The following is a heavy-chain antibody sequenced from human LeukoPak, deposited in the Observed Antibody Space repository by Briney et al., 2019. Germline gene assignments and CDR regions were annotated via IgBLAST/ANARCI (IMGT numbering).Heavy chain of an antibody. CDR1: GFTFSDYY. D-gene: IGHD6-13*01. J-gene: IGHJ3*02. Sequence: TGGSLRLSCAASGFTFSDYYMSWIRQAPGKGLEWVSYISSSGSTIYYADSVKGRFTISRDNAKNSLYLQMNSLRAEDTAVYYCAKDPVAAAGDGDAFDIWGQGTMVTVSS. V-gene: IGHV3-11*04. CDR2: ISSSGSTI. CDR3: AKDPVAAAGDGDAFDI.